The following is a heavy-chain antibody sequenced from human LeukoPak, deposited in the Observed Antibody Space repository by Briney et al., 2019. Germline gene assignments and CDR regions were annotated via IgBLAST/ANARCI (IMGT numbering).Heavy chain of an antibody. J-gene: IGHJ5*02. Sequence: GASVKVSCKASGYTFTSYEVNWVRQATGQGLEWMGWINTNTGNPTYAQGFTGRFVFSLDTSVSTAYLQISSLKAEDTAVYYCAESLWFGEREFDPWGQGTLVTVSS. CDR2: INTNTGNP. CDR1: GYTFTSYE. V-gene: IGHV7-4-1*02. D-gene: IGHD3-10*01. CDR3: AESLWFGEREFDP.